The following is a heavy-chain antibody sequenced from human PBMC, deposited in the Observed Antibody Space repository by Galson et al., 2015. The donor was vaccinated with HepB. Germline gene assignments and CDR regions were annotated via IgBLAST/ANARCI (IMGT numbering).Heavy chain of an antibody. D-gene: IGHD4-17*01. Sequence: SLRLSCAASGVNVSSFWTHWVRQAPGKGLVWVSRINSDGSSTSYADSVKGRFTISRDNAKNTLFLEMNSLRAEDTAVYYCARDYGDYEGWFDPWGQGTLVTVSS. CDR3: ARDYGDYEGWFDP. J-gene: IGHJ5*02. CDR1: GVNVSSFW. V-gene: IGHV3-74*01. CDR2: INSDGSST.